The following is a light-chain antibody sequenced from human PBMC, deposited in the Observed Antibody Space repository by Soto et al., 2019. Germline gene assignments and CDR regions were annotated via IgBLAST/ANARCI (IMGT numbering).Light chain of an antibody. J-gene: IGKJ4*01. CDR2: GAS. Sequence: ELVMTQSPATLSVSPGERATLSCRASQSVSSSLAWNQQKPGQAPRLLIYGASTRATGIPDRFSGSGSGTEFTLTISSLQSEDYAVYYCQQYNNGPLTFGGGTKVELK. V-gene: IGKV3-15*01. CDR1: QSVSSS. CDR3: QQYNNGPLT.